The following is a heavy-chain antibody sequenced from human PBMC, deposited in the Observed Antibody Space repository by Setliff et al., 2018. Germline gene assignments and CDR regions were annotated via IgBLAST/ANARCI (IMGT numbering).Heavy chain of an antibody. CDR2: IYYSGST. V-gene: IGHV4-39*01. CDR1: GGSISSSSYY. J-gene: IGHJ4*02. D-gene: IGHD1-1*01. CDR3: ARLSQGDGYNYRYYFDY. Sequence: PSETLSLTCTVSGGSISSSSYYWGWIRQPPGKGLEWIGSIYYSGSTYYNPSLKSRVTISVDTSKNQFSLKLSSVTAADTAVYYCARLSQGDGYNYRYYFDYWGQGTRVTVSS.